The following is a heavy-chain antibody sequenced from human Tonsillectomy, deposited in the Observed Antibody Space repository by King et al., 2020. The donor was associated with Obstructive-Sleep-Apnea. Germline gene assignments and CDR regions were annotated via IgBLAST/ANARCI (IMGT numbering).Heavy chain of an antibody. CDR2: IYHAGDS. CDR1: GYSISTGYY. Sequence: VQLQGSGPGPVKPSETLSLTCTVSGYSISTGYYWAWILQPPGKGLGWIGSIYHAGDSYYNPSLKSRVTMSVDTSKTQFSLKLNSVTAADTAVYYCAREVVDSAMVDYWGQGTLVTVSS. V-gene: IGHV4-38-2*02. D-gene: IGHD5-18*01. J-gene: IGHJ4*02. CDR3: AREVVDSAMVDY.